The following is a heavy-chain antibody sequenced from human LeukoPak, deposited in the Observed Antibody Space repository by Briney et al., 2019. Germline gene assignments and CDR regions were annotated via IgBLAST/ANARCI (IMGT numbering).Heavy chain of an antibody. Sequence: KSGESLKISCKGSGYSFTTYWIGWVRQMPGKGLEWMRIIYPGDSKLKYSPSFQGQVTISADKSINTAYLQWSSLKASDTAMYYCARHGRLSSGYHYFDYWGQGTLVTVSS. CDR3: ARHGRLSSGYHYFDY. V-gene: IGHV5-51*01. CDR2: IYPGDSKL. CDR1: GYSFTTYW. J-gene: IGHJ4*02. D-gene: IGHD5-18*01.